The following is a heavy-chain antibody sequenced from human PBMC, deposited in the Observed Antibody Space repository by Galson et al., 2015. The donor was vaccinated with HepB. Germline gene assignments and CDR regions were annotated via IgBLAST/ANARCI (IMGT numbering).Heavy chain of an antibody. V-gene: IGHV1-18*04. J-gene: IGHJ3*02. CDR1: GSTFTRYN. CDR2: VSAYNGDT. CDR3: ARDGHDAFDI. Sequence: SVTVSCEASGSTFTRYNINWVRQAPGQGLEWMGWVSAYNGDTKYAQKLQGRATMTTDTSTSTAYMELRSLRFDDTAVYYCARDGHDAFDIWGQGTMVTVSS.